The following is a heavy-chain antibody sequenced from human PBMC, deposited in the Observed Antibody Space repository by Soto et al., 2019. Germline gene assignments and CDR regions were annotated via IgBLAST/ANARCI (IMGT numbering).Heavy chain of an antibody. Sequence: SVKVSCKASGGMFSSNAINWVRQAPGQGLEWMGGIIPILNTPKYAQNFQGRVTLTADESTTTAYMALSGLRSEDTAVYYCARVGGSLHDAHWGQGTLVTVSS. CDR3: ARVGGSLHDAH. V-gene: IGHV1-69*13. J-gene: IGHJ4*02. CDR2: IIPILNTP. D-gene: IGHD1-1*01. CDR1: GGMFSSNA.